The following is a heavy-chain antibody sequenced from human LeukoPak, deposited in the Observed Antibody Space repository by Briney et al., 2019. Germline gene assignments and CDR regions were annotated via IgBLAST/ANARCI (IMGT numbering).Heavy chain of an antibody. Sequence: SETLSLTCTVSGGSISSRAYYWGWIRQPPGKGLEWIGTIYYSGTTYYNPSLKSRVTISLDTSRNQFSLKLSSVTAADTAVYYCARAGFALAPHRGTPFDYWGQGTLVTVSS. CDR2: IYYSGTT. CDR3: ARAGFALAPHRGTPFDY. CDR1: GGSISSRAYY. V-gene: IGHV4-39*07. J-gene: IGHJ4*02. D-gene: IGHD6-6*01.